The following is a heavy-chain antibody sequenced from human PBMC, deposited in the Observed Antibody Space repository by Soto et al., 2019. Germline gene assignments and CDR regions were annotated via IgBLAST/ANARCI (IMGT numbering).Heavy chain of an antibody. Sequence: QVQLVQSGAEVKKPGASVKVSCKASGYTFTSYAMHWVRQAPGQRLEWMGWINAGNGNTKYSQKFQGRVTITRDTYASTAYMELSSLRSEDTAVYYCARDGDNSSGWFYYYYYGMDVWGQGTTVTVSS. J-gene: IGHJ6*02. CDR1: GYTFTSYA. V-gene: IGHV1-3*01. CDR2: INAGNGNT. D-gene: IGHD6-19*01. CDR3: ARDGDNSSGWFYYYYYGMDV.